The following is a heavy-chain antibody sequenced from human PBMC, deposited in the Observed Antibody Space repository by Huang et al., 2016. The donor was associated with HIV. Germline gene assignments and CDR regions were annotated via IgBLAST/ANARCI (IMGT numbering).Heavy chain of an antibody. Sequence: QVQLQQWGAGLLRPSETLSLTCAVYGGSFSGYYGTWIRQTPGKELEWIGEINHSESTNYNPSLKSRVTISVDTSRNQFSLTLTSVTAADTAVYYCARGQGGYYYYYMDVWGKGTTVTVSS. CDR3: ARGQGGYYYYYMDV. V-gene: IGHV4-34*01. CDR2: INHSEST. J-gene: IGHJ6*03. CDR1: GGSFSGYY.